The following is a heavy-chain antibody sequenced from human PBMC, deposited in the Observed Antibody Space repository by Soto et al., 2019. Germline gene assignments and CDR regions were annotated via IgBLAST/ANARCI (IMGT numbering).Heavy chain of an antibody. Sequence: QVRLVQSGGGVVQPGRSLTLSCVASGYSITHNGMHWVRQAPGKGLEWVALIWDHGTEQYYADSVKGRFTVSRDTSTNTVYLQMSSLRAADTATYACVKDIRAGVIYYWGQGTLVTVSS. CDR2: IWDHGTEQ. J-gene: IGHJ4*02. CDR1: GYSITHNG. D-gene: IGHD3-3*01. V-gene: IGHV3-33*06. CDR3: VKDIRAGVIYY.